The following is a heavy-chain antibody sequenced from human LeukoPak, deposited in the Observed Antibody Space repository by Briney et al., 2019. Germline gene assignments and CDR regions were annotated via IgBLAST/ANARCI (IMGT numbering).Heavy chain of an antibody. J-gene: IGHJ3*02. CDR3: AKMGSGSYSEGAFDI. Sequence: GGSLRLSCAASGSTVSSIYMSWVRQAPGKGLEWVSVIYSGGSTYYADPVKGRFTISRDNSKNTLYLQMNSLRAEDTAVYYCAKMGSGSYSEGAFDIWGQGTMVTVSS. V-gene: IGHV3-66*01. CDR2: IYSGGST. CDR1: GSTVSSIY. D-gene: IGHD1-26*01.